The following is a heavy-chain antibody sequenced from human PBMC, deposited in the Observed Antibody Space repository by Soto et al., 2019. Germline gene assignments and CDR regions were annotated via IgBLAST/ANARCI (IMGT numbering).Heavy chain of an antibody. J-gene: IGHJ4*02. D-gene: IGHD6-19*01. CDR1: GFTFSSFW. Sequence: GSLRLSCAASGFTFSSFWMHWVRQAPGKGLVWVSRIDSDGSSTSYADSVKGRFTISRDNAKNTLYLQMNSLRAEDTAVYYCARDTPRQQWLVKKYFAYRGQGTLVTVSS. CDR3: ARDTPRQQWLVKKYFAY. CDR2: IDSDGSST. V-gene: IGHV3-74*01.